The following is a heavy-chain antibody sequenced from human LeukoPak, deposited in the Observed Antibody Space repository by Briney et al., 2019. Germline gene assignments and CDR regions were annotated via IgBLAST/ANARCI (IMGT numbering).Heavy chain of an antibody. Sequence: GGSLRLSCAASGFTFDDYAMHWVRQAPGKGLEWVSGISWNSGSIGYADSVKGRFTISRDNAKNSLYLQMNSLRAEDTALYYCAKDMYSSSSFDYWGQGTLVTVSS. CDR1: GFTFDDYA. J-gene: IGHJ4*02. V-gene: IGHV3-9*01. CDR3: AKDMYSSSSFDY. CDR2: ISWNSGSI. D-gene: IGHD6-13*01.